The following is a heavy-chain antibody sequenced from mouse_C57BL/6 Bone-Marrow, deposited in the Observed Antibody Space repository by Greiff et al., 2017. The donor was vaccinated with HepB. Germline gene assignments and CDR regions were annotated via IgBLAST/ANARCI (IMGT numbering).Heavy chain of an antibody. CDR1: GYTFNDYE. CDR2: IDPETGGT. J-gene: IGHJ2*01. Sequence: QVQLQQSGAELVRPGASVTLSCTASGYTFNDYEMHWVKQTPVHGLDWIGAIDPETGGTAYNQKFKGKAILTADKSSSTAYMELRILTSEDSAVYYCAGEGFDYWGQGTTLTVSA. CDR3: AGEGFDY. V-gene: IGHV1-15*01.